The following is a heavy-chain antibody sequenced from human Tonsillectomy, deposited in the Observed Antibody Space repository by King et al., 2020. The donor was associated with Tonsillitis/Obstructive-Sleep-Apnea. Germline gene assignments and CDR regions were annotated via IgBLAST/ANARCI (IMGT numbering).Heavy chain of an antibody. V-gene: IGHV3-23*04. CDR3: AKDENWYFDL. CDR2: ISANGCSK. Sequence: VQLVESGGGLVQPGGSLRLSCAASGFTFSSYDISWVRQSPGKWLEWVSGISANGCSKYYADSVKGRLTISRDNSKNTLYLQMNILRAEDTAVYYCAKDENWYFDLWGRGTLVTVSS. CDR1: GFTFSSYD. J-gene: IGHJ2*01.